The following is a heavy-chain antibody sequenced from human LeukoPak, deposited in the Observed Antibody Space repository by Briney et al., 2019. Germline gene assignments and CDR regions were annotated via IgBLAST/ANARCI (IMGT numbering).Heavy chain of an antibody. D-gene: IGHD4-17*01. CDR1: GFTFTSSA. CDR2: IVVGSGNT. CDR3: AAHPDYGDYDGIPMPYYYYGMDV. V-gene: IGHV1-58*02. Sequence: TSVKVSSKASGFTFTSSAMQWVRQARGQRLEWIGWIVVGSGNTNYAQKFQERVTITRDMSTSTAYMELSSLRSEDTAVYYCAAHPDYGDYDGIPMPYYYYGMDVWGQGTTVTVSS. J-gene: IGHJ6*02.